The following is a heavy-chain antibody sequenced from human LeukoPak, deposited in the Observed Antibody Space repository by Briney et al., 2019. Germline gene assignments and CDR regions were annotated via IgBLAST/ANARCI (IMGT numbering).Heavy chain of an antibody. CDR3: ARQETGLLDY. Sequence: SETLSLTCTVSGGSISSYYWSWIRQPPGKGLEWIGYIYYSGSTNYNPSLKSRVTISVDTSKNQFSLKLSSVTAADTAVYYCARQETGLLDYWGQGTLVTVSP. CDR2: IYYSGST. V-gene: IGHV4-59*08. D-gene: IGHD5-18*01. J-gene: IGHJ4*02. CDR1: GGSISSYY.